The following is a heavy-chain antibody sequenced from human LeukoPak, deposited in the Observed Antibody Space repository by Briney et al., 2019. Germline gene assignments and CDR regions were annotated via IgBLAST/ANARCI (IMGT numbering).Heavy chain of an antibody. D-gene: IGHD4-17*01. Sequence: GGSLRLSCAASGFTVSANYMSWVRQAPGKGLEWVSVIYSGGGTYYADSVKGRFTISRDSSRNTLFLQMNSLRAEDTAVYFCARADHGDYLFDYWGQGTLVTVSS. CDR2: IYSGGGT. CDR1: GFTVSANY. V-gene: IGHV3-66*01. CDR3: ARADHGDYLFDY. J-gene: IGHJ4*02.